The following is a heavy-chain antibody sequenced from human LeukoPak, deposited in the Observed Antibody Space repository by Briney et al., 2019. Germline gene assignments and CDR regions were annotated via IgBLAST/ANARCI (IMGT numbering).Heavy chain of an antibody. CDR3: ARTYSSGWRYFDY. D-gene: IGHD6-19*01. CDR1: GFTFSSYS. Sequence: GGSLRLSCAASGFTFSSYSMNWVRQAPGKGLEWVSSISSSSSYIYYADSVKGRFTISRGNAKNSLYLQMNSLRAEDTAVYYCARTYSSGWRYFDYWGQGTLVTVSS. J-gene: IGHJ4*02. V-gene: IGHV3-21*01. CDR2: ISSSSSYI.